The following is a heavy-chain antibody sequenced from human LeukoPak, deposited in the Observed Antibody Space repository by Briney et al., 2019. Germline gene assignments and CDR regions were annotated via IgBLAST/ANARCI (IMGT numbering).Heavy chain of an antibody. V-gene: IGHV3-30-3*01. Sequence: PGGSLGLSCAASGFTFSSYAMHWVRQAPGKGLEWVAVISYDGSNKYYADSVKGRFTISRDNSKNTLYLQMNSLRAEDTAVYYCARDRSSNEYYFDYWGQGTLVTVSS. CDR3: ARDRSSNEYYFDY. CDR1: GFTFSSYA. D-gene: IGHD2-2*01. CDR2: ISYDGSNK. J-gene: IGHJ4*02.